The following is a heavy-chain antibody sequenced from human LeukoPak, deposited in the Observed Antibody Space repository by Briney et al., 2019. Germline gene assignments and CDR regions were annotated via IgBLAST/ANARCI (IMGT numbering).Heavy chain of an antibody. Sequence: PGGSLRLSXAASGFTFSDYYMSWIRQTPGKGLEWLSYISSSGSTIYYADSVKGRFTISRDNAKNSLYLQMNSLRAEDTAVYYCARERGDFWSGYMDVWGKGTTVTVSS. J-gene: IGHJ6*04. CDR3: ARERGDFWSGYMDV. CDR1: GFTFSDYY. D-gene: IGHD3-3*01. V-gene: IGHV3-11*04. CDR2: ISSSGSTI.